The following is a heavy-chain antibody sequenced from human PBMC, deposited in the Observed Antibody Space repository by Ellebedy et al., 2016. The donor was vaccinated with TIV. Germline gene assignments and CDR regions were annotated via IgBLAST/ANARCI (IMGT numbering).Heavy chain of an antibody. D-gene: IGHD2-2*01. V-gene: IGHV3-43*02. CDR2: ISGDGGST. J-gene: IGHJ4*02. CDR1: GFTFDDYA. Sequence: GESLKISCAASGFTFDDYAMHWVRQAPGKGLEWVSLISGDGGSTYYADSVKGRFTISRDNSKNTLYLQMNSLRAEDTAVYYCARGVGYWGQGTLVTVSS. CDR3: ARGVGY.